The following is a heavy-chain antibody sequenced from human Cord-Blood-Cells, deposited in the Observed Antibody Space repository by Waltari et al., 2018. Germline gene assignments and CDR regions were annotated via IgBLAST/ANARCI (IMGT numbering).Heavy chain of an antibody. V-gene: IGHV4-34*01. Sequence: QVQLQQWGAGLLKPSETLSLTCAVYGGSFSGYSWRWIRQPPGKGLEWIGEINHSGSTNYNPSLKSRVTISVDTSKNQFSLKLSSVTAADTAVYYCARGNRVVPAAKGFDPWGQGTLVTVSS. CDR1: GGSFSGYS. CDR2: INHSGST. CDR3: ARGNRVVPAAKGFDP. J-gene: IGHJ5*02. D-gene: IGHD2-2*01.